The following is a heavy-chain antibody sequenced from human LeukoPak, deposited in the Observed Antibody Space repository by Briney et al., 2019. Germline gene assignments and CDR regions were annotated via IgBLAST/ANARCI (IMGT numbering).Heavy chain of an antibody. CDR1: GYTLTELS. Sequence: ASVKVSCKVSGYTLTELSMHWVRQAPGKGLEWMGGFDPEDGETIYAQKFQGRVTMTEDTSTDTAYMELSSLRSEDTAVYYCATDYFDWSLRGAYGMDVWGQGTTVTVSS. D-gene: IGHD3-9*01. V-gene: IGHV1-24*01. CDR3: ATDYFDWSLRGAYGMDV. CDR2: FDPEDGET. J-gene: IGHJ6*02.